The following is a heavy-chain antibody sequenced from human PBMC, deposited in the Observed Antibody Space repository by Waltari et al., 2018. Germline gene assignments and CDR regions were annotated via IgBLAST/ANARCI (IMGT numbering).Heavy chain of an antibody. CDR3: ARFYSSSWYLKKAVDI. V-gene: IGHV4-59*11. D-gene: IGHD6-13*01. CDR1: GGSISSHY. J-gene: IGHJ3*02. CDR2: IYYSGST. Sequence: QVQLQESGPGLVKPSETLSLTCTVSGGSISSHYWSWIRQPPGKGLEWIGYIYYSGSTNYNPSLKSRVTISVDTSKNQFSLKLSSVTAADTAVYYCARFYSSSWYLKKAVDIWGQGTMVTVSS.